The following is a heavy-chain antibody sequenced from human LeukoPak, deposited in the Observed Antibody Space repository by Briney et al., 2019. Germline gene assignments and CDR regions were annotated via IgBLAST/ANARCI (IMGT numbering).Heavy chain of an antibody. D-gene: IGHD3-10*01. CDR3: ARELYYYGSGRLLDV. J-gene: IGHJ6*04. CDR1: GGSFSGYY. CDR2: IIHSGST. V-gene: IGHV4-34*12. Sequence: SETLSLTCAVYGGSFSGYYWSWIRQPPGKGLEWIGEIIHSGSTNYNPSLKSRVTISVDTSKNQFSLNLRSVTAADTAVYYCARELYYYGSGRLLDVWGKGTTVTISS.